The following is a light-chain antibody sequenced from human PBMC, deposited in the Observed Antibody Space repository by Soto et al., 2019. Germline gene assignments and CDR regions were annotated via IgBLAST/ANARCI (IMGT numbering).Light chain of an antibody. CDR1: QSVSSSY. J-gene: IGKJ1*01. CDR2: GAS. CDR3: QQYDNSPLT. V-gene: IGKV3-20*01. Sequence: EIVRTQSQATLSVSPGERATLSCRASQSVSSSYLAWYQQKPGQAPRLLMYGASSWATGVPDRFSGSGSGTDFTLTIDRLEPEDFAVYYCQQYDNSPLTFGQGTKVDI.